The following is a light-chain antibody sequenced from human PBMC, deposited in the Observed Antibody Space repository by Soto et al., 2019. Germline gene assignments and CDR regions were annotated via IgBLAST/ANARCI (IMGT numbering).Light chain of an antibody. CDR1: QSVSLTY. CDR3: QQYSNSPST. Sequence: ENVLTQSPGTLSLSPGERATLSCRASQSVSLTYFAWYQQKPGQPPRLLIYGASSRATGIPDRFSGSGSGTDFTLTISRLEPEDFAVYYCQQYSNSPSTFGQGTKLEIK. V-gene: IGKV3-20*01. CDR2: GAS. J-gene: IGKJ2*01.